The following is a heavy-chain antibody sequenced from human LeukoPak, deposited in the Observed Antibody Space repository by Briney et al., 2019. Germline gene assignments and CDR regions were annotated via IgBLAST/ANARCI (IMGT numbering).Heavy chain of an antibody. D-gene: IGHD6-19*01. CDR3: ARPYSSGDYYYYGMDV. J-gene: IGHJ6*02. Sequence: GGSLRLSCAASGFTFSSYSMNWVRQAPGKGLEWVSVIYSGGSTYYADSVKGRFTISRDNSKNTLYLQMNSLRAEDTAVYYCARPYSSGDYYYYGMDVWGQGTTVTVSS. V-gene: IGHV3-53*01. CDR1: GFTFSSYS. CDR2: IYSGGST.